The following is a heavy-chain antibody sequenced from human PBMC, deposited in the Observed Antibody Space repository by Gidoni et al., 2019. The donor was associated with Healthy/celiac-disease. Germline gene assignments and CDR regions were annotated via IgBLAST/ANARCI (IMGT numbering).Heavy chain of an antibody. CDR2: ISSSSSYT. CDR3: ARERSGSYSLYFDY. Sequence: QVQLVESGGGLVKPGGSMRLSCPASGFTSSDYYMSWIRQAPGKGLEWVSYISSSSSYTNYADSVKGRFTISRDNAKNSLYLQMNSLRAEDTAVYYCARERSGSYSLYFDYWGQGTLVTVSS. V-gene: IGHV3-11*06. J-gene: IGHJ4*02. D-gene: IGHD1-26*01. CDR1: GFTSSDYY.